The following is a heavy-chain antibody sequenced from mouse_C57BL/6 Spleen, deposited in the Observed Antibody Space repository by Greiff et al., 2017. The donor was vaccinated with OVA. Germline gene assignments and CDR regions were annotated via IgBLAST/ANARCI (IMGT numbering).Heavy chain of an antibody. CDR1: GYTFTSYW. CDR3: VRWLRGAMDY. CDR2: IDPSDSYT. Sequence: QVQLQQPGAELVMPGASVKLSCKASGYTFTSYWMHWVKQRPGQGLEWIGEIDPSDSYTNYNQKFKGKSTLTVDKSSSTAYMQLSSLTSEDSAVYYCVRWLRGAMDYWGQGTSVTVSS. J-gene: IGHJ4*01. V-gene: IGHV1-69*01. D-gene: IGHD2-2*01.